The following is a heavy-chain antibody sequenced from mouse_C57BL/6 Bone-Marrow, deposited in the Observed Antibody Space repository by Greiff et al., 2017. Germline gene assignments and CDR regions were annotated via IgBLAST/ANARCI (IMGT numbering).Heavy chain of an antibody. Sequence: VQLQESGPELVKPGASVKISCKASGYAFSSSWMNWVQQRPGKGLEWIGRIYPGDGDTNYNGKFKGKATLTADQSSSTAYMQLSSLTSEDSAVYCCAKLALFAYWGQGTLVTVPA. V-gene: IGHV1-82*01. J-gene: IGHJ3*01. CDR3: AKLALFAY. CDR2: IYPGDGDT. CDR1: GYAFSSSW.